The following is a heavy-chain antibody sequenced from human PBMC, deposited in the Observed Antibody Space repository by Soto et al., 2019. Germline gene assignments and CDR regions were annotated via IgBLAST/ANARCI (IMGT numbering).Heavy chain of an antibody. CDR3: AMARGARYFDY. J-gene: IGHJ4*02. CDR1: GGSISSGDYY. V-gene: IGHV4-30-4*01. D-gene: IGHD2-15*01. CDR2: IYYSGST. Sequence: QVQLQESGPGLVKPSQTLSLTCTVSGGSISSGDYYWSWIRQPPGKGLEWIGYIYYSGSTYYNPSLTSRATISVDTSKNPFSRKLSSVTAAVTAVYYCAMARGARYFDYWGQGTLVTVSS.